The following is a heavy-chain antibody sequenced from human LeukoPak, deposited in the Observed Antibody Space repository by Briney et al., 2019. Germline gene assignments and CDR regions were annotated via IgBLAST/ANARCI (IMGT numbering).Heavy chain of an antibody. D-gene: IGHD5-18*01. J-gene: IGHJ4*02. CDR3: ARNVDTAMGGDY. V-gene: IGHV4-34*01. CDR1: GGSFSGYY. CDR2: IYYSGST. Sequence: SETLSLTCAVYGGSFSGYYWSWIRQPPGKGLEWIGSIYYSGSTYYNPSLKSRVTISVDTSKNQFSLKLSSVTAADTAVYYCARNVDTAMGGDYWGQGTLVTVSS.